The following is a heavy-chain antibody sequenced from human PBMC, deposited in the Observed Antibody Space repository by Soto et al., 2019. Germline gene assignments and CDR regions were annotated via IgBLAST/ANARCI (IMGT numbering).Heavy chain of an antibody. Sequence: PSETLSLTCTVSGGSITSSSYYWGWIRQPPGKGLEWIGGIYYSGRSYYNPSLKSRVTMSVDTSKNQFSLTLNSVTAADAAVYYCARQRTTVVTQAYFDYWGQGTLVTVSS. J-gene: IGHJ4*02. V-gene: IGHV4-39*01. D-gene: IGHD4-17*01. CDR1: GGSITSSSYY. CDR2: IYYSGRS. CDR3: ARQRTTVVTQAYFDY.